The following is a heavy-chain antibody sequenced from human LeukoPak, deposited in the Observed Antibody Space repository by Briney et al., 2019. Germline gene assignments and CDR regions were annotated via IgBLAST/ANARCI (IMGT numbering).Heavy chain of an antibody. V-gene: IGHV1-69*04. Sequence: SVKVSCKASGGTFSSYAISWVRQAPGQGLEWMGRITPSLGTTNYAQNFQGRVSITADKSTSTAYMELTSLRSDDTALYYCATFSAQDYWGQGTLVAVSS. CDR1: GGTFSSYA. CDR2: ITPSLGTT. D-gene: IGHD2/OR15-2a*01. CDR3: ATFSAQDY. J-gene: IGHJ4*02.